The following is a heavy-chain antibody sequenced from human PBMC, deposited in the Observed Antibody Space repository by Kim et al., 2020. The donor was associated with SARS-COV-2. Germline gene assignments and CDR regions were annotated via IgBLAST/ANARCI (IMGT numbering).Heavy chain of an antibody. CDR1: GGSMSSSSFY. Sequence: SETLSLTCSVSGGSMSSSSFYWGWIRQPPGKGLGWIGNIYYGGRTYYNPSLMGRATIFVDTSKNQVFLNLSSVTAADTAVYFCGRFGINVPDFDRWGPGT. CDR3: GRFGINVPDFDR. D-gene: IGHD1-20*01. CDR2: IYYGGRT. V-gene: IGHV4-39*01. J-gene: IGHJ5*02.